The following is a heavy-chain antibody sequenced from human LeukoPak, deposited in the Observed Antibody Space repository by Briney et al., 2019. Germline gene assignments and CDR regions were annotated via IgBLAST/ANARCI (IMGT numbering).Heavy chain of an antibody. Sequence: GGSLRLSCAASGFNFGAYAMNWVRQAPGKGLEWVSVIHHSGGATYYADSVKGRFTISRDSSKNTLYLQMNGLRVEDTAVYYCVKGGGGFNPFDSWGQGTLVTVSS. D-gene: IGHD2-15*01. CDR1: GFNFGAYA. V-gene: IGHV3-23*01. CDR2: IHHSGGAT. J-gene: IGHJ4*02. CDR3: VKGGGGFNPFDS.